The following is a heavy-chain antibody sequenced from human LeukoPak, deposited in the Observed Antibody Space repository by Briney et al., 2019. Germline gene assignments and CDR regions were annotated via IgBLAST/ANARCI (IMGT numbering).Heavy chain of an antibody. CDR3: ARHGMYSSSWYAVDY. CDR1: GGSISSSSYY. CDR2: IYYSGST. J-gene: IGHJ4*02. D-gene: IGHD6-13*01. Sequence: SETLSLTCTDSGGSISSSSYYWGWIRQPPGKGLEWIGSIYYSGSTYYNPSLKSRVTISVDTSKNQFSLKLSSVTAADTAVYYCARHGMYSSSWYAVDYWGQGTLVTVSS. V-gene: IGHV4-39*01.